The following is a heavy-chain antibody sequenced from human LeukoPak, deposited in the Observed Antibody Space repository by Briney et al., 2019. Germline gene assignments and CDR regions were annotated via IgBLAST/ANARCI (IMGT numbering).Heavy chain of an antibody. V-gene: IGHV1-2*02. CDR1: GYTFTGYY. Sequence: GASVKVSCKASGYTFTGYYIHWVRQAPGQGLEWMGWINPNSGGTNSAQKFQGRVTMTRDTSISTAYMELSRLTSDDTAVYYCARGDYDRSGYSSSWFDPWGQGTLVTVSS. D-gene: IGHD3-22*01. J-gene: IGHJ5*02. CDR2: INPNSGGT. CDR3: ARGDYDRSGYSSSWFDP.